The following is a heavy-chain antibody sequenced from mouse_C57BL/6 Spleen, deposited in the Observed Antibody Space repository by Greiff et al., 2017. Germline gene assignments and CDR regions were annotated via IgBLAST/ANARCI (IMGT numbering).Heavy chain of an antibody. CDR3: ARPGSSLAWFAY. V-gene: IGHV1-69*01. J-gene: IGHJ3*01. CDR1: GYTFTSYW. Sequence: VQLQQPGAELVMPGASVKLSCKASGYTFTSYWMHWVKQRPGQGLEWIGEIDPSDSYTNYNQKFKGKSTLTVDKSSSTAYMQLSSLTSEDSAVYYCARPGSSLAWFAYWGQGTLVTVSA. D-gene: IGHD1-1*01. CDR2: IDPSDSYT.